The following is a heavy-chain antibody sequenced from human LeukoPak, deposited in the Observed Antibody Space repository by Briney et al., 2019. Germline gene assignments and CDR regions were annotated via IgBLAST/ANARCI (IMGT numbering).Heavy chain of an antibody. CDR3: AKDQAGVLVVPASYDY. J-gene: IGHJ4*02. CDR2: ISGSGGST. CDR1: GFTFSSYA. V-gene: IGHV3-23*01. D-gene: IGHD2-2*01. Sequence: GGSLRLSCAASGFTFSSYAMSWVRQAPGKGLEWVSAISGSGGSTYYADSVKGRFTISRDNSKNTLYLQMNSLRAEDTAVYYCAKDQAGVLVVPASYDYWGQGTLVTVSS.